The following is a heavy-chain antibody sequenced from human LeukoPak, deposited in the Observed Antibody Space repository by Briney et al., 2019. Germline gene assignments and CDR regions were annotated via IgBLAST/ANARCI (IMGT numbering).Heavy chain of an antibody. CDR1: GFIFSSYE. CDR2: ISSSGSTI. Sequence: GGSLRLPCAASGFIFSSYEMNWVRQAPGKGLEWVSFISSSGSTIYYADSVKGRFTISRDNAKNSLYLQMNSLRAEDTAVYYCASVGGVAAAFVWGQGTLVTVSS. D-gene: IGHD6-13*01. V-gene: IGHV3-48*03. CDR3: ASVGGVAAAFV. J-gene: IGHJ4*02.